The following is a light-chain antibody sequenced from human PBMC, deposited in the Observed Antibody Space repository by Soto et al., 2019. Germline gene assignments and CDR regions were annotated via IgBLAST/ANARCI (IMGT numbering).Light chain of an antibody. Sequence: EVVLTQTPVTLSVSPGERATLSCRASQRVNSRLAWYQHKPGQAPRLLISGASSRATGIPARFSGSGSATDFTLTIRSLEPEDFALYYCQHYGRSPITFGQGTRLDIK. CDR1: QRVNSR. V-gene: IGKV3-20*01. J-gene: IGKJ5*01. CDR3: QHYGRSPIT. CDR2: GAS.